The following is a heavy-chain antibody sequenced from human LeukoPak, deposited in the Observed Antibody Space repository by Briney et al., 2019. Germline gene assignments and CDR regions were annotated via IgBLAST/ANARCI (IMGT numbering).Heavy chain of an antibody. V-gene: IGHV1-18*01. Sequence: ASVKVSCKASGYTFTSYGISWVRQAPGQGLEWMGWISAYNGNTNYAQKLQGRVTMTTDTSTSTAYMELSSLRSEDTAVYYCATDRGYSGYDPLDYWGQGTLVTVSS. CDR2: ISAYNGNT. CDR3: ATDRGYSGYDPLDY. D-gene: IGHD5-12*01. J-gene: IGHJ4*02. CDR1: GYTFTSYG.